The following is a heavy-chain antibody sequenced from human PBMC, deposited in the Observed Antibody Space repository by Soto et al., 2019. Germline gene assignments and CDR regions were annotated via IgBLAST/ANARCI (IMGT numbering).Heavy chain of an antibody. V-gene: IGHV4-61*01. CDR3: ARISYWVKDY. Sequence: SETMSLTCTVSGASLSSGSYYWSWIRQPPGKGLEWIGYFYYTGTTKYNPSLESRVTISADTSKNQFSLNLTSVTAADTAVYYCARISYWVKDYWGQGALVTVSS. J-gene: IGHJ4*02. CDR1: GASLSSGSYY. CDR2: FYYTGTT. D-gene: IGHD2-8*02.